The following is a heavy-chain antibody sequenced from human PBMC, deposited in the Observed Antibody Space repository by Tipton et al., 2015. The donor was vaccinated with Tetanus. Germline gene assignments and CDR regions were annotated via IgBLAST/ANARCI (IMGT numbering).Heavy chain of an antibody. CDR3: ARALGDGTTPGTFDY. CDR2: ISASHGNT. D-gene: IGHD1-1*01. CDR1: GYTFTDYG. V-gene: IGHV1-18*01. J-gene: IGHJ4*02. Sequence: QSGAEVKKPGASVKVSCEASGYTFTDYGVSWVRQAPGQGLEWMGWISASHGNTNYAQTFRGRVTMTRDTSTSTAYMELRSLTSDDTAVYFCARALGDGTTPGTFDYCGQGSLVTVSS.